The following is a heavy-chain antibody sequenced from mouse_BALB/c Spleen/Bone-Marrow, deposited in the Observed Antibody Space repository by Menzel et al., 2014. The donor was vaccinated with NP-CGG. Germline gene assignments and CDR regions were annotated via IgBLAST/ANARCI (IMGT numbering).Heavy chain of an antibody. CDR1: GYSFTGYF. D-gene: IGHD1-2*01. Sequence: EVMLVESGPELVKPGASVKISCKASGYSFTGYFMNWVMQSHGKSLEWIGRINPYNGDTFYNQKFKGKATLTVDKSSSTAHMELRSLASEDSAVYYCAASFITTAYCFDYWGQGATLTVSS. CDR3: AASFITTAYCFDY. J-gene: IGHJ2*01. V-gene: IGHV1-20*02. CDR2: INPYNGDT.